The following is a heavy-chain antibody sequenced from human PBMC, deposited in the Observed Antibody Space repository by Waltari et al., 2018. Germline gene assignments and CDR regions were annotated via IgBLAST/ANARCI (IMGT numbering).Heavy chain of an antibody. CDR1: GYIFNNYW. CDR3: ARGGLAAAEYYFAMDV. Sequence: EVQLVQSGAEVKKPGESLKISCRGSGYIFNNYWIGWVRQMPGKGLEWMGIIYPDESVKGYSPSFKGKVTISVDKSINTAYLQWRGLKASGSTIYYCARGGLAAAEYYFAMDVWGQGTTVIVSS. D-gene: IGHD6-13*01. V-gene: IGHV5-51*01. CDR2: IYPDESVK. J-gene: IGHJ6*02.